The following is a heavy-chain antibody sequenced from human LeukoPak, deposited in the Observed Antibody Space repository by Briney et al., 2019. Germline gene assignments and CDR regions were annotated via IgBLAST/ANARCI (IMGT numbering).Heavy chain of an antibody. CDR3: ARDFGVVHNVVQH. CDR1: GYTFTGYY. CDR2: INPNSGGT. V-gene: IGHV1-2*02. Sequence: ASVKVSCKASGYTFTGYYMNWVRQAPGQGLEWMGWINPNSGGTNYAQKFQGRVTITADESTSTAYMELSSLRSEDTAVYFCARDFGVVHNVVQHWGQGTLVTVSS. D-gene: IGHD3-3*01. J-gene: IGHJ1*01.